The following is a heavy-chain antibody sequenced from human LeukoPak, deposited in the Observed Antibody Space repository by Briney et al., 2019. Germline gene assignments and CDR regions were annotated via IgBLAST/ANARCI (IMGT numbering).Heavy chain of an antibody. Sequence: GGSPRLSCAASGFTFSSYWMSWVRQAPGKGLEWVANIKQDGSEKYYVDSVKGRFTISRDNAKNSLYLQMNSLRAEDTAVYYRANDMDTAMVHDYWGQGTLVTVSS. CDR2: IKQDGSEK. D-gene: IGHD5-18*01. V-gene: IGHV3-7*01. CDR3: ANDMDTAMVHDY. CDR1: GFTFSSYW. J-gene: IGHJ4*02.